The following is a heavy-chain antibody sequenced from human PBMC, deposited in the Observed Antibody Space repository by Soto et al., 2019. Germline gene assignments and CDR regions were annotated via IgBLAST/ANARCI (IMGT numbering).Heavy chain of an antibody. V-gene: IGHV3-30*18. J-gene: IGHJ4*02. CDR3: AKEYGSTWIDH. D-gene: IGHD6-13*01. CDR2: MSYDGTKQ. Sequence: GGSLRLSCAASGFTFSTYGMHWVRQARGKGLEWVAAMSYDGTKQYYVDSVKGRFTISRDNSRNTLFLQLNSLRDEDTAVYYCAKEYGSTWIDHWGQGP. CDR1: GFTFSTYG.